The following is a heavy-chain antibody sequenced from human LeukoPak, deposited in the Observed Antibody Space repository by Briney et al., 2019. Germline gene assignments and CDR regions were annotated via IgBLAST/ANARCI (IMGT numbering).Heavy chain of an antibody. CDR2: IYYSGST. CDR3: ARSQSGDFWSGFDY. CDR1: GGSISSYY. J-gene: IGHJ4*02. D-gene: IGHD3-3*01. Sequence: SETLSLTCTVSGGSISSYYWSWIRQPPGKGLEWIGYIYYSGSTNYNPSLKSRVTISVDTSKNQFSLKLSSVTAADTAVYYCARSQSGDFWSGFDYWGQGTLVTASS. V-gene: IGHV4-59*01.